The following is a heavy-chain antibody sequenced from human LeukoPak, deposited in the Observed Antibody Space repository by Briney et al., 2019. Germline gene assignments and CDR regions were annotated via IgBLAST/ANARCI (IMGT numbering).Heavy chain of an antibody. D-gene: IGHD2-15*01. J-gene: IGHJ4*02. Sequence: PENLSLTCTVSGGSTGSDYWSWIRQPPGKGLEWIAYVYYSGVTSYNPSLKSRVAISIDTSKNQFSLNLSSVTAADTAVYYCARLSLHCSGGSCYRGAFDSWGQGTLVTVSS. V-gene: IGHV4-59*08. CDR2: VYYSGVT. CDR1: GGSTGSDY. CDR3: ARLSLHCSGGSCYRGAFDS.